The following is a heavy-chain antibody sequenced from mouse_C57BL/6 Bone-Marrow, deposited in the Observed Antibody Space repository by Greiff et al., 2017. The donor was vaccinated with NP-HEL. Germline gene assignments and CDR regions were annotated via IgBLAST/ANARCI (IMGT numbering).Heavy chain of an antibody. V-gene: IGHV5-4*01. CDR3: ARDRGYDYPFDY. Sequence: EVKLVESGGGLVKPGGSLKLSCAASGFTFSSYAMSWVRQTPEKRLEWVATISDGGSYTYYPGNVKGRFTISRDNAKNNLYLQMSHLKSEDTAMYYCARDRGYDYPFDYWGQGTTLTVSS. CDR1: GFTFSSYA. CDR2: ISDGGSYT. D-gene: IGHD2-4*01. J-gene: IGHJ2*01.